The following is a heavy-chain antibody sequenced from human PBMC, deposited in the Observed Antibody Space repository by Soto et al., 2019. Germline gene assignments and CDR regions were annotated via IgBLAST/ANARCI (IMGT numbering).Heavy chain of an antibody. V-gene: IGHV3-66*01. CDR2: IYSGGTT. J-gene: IGHJ5*02. D-gene: IGHD3-22*01. Sequence: EVQLVESGGGLVQPGGSLRLSCAASGFTVSSNYMSWVRQAPRKGLEWVSVIYSGGTTYYADSVKGRFTISRDNSKNTLYLQMNSLRAEDTAVYYCARNGDSSDYRGWFDPSGQGTLVTVSS. CDR1: GFTVSSNY. CDR3: ARNGDSSDYRGWFDP.